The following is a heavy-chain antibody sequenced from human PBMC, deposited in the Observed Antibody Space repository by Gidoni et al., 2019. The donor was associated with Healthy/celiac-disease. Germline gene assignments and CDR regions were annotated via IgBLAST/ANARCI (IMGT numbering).Heavy chain of an antibody. Sequence: QVQLVQSGAEVKKPGASVKVSCKASGYTFTRYDINWVRQATGQGLEWMGWMNPNSGNTGYAQKFQGRVTMTRNTSISTAYMELSSLRSEDTAVYYCARRKTMITFGGVIVEGFDYWGQGTLVTVSS. CDR1: GYTFTRYD. V-gene: IGHV1-8*01. CDR3: ARRKTMITFGGVIVEGFDY. CDR2: MNPNSGNT. J-gene: IGHJ4*02. D-gene: IGHD3-16*02.